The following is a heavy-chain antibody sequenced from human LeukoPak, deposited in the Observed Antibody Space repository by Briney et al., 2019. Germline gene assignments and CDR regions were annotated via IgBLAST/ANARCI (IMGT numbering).Heavy chain of an antibody. CDR3: ARGLLWFGGLLYATSYGMDV. D-gene: IGHD3-10*01. V-gene: IGHV1-8*01. CDR1: GYTFTSYD. Sequence: ASVKVSCKASGYTFTSYDINWVRQATGQGLEWMGWMNPNSGNTGYAQKFQGRVTMTRNTSISTAYMELSSLRSEDTAVYYCARGLLWFGGLLYATSYGMDVWGQGTTVTVSS. CDR2: MNPNSGNT. J-gene: IGHJ6*02.